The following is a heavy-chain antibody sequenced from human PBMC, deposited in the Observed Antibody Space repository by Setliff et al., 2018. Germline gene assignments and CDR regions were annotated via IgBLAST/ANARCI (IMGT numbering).Heavy chain of an antibody. CDR2: ISGNNGHT. J-gene: IGHJ6*03. Sequence: ASVKVSCKASGDSFSNYAISWVRQAPGQGLEWMGWISGNNGHTKYAQKLQGRLTMTTDTSTSTAYMEMRSLRSDDTAVYYCATCVGTSWYDYNFYMDVWGIGTTVTVSS. CDR1: GDSFSNYA. V-gene: IGHV1-18*01. D-gene: IGHD1-26*01. CDR3: ATCVGTSWYDYNFYMDV.